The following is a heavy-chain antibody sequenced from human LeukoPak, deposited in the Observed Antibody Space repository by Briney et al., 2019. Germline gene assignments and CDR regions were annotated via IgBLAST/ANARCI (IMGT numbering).Heavy chain of an antibody. D-gene: IGHD6-19*01. J-gene: IGHJ4*02. CDR1: GFTFSSYW. V-gene: IGHV3-74*01. Sequence: PGGSLRLSCAASGFTFSSYWMHWVRQAPGKGLVWVSRIKSDGSSTSYADSVKGRFTISRDNAKNTLYLQMNSLRAEDTAVYYCARATSSGWYVNTVDWGQGTLVTVSS. CDR2: IKSDGSST. CDR3: ARATSSGWYVNTVD.